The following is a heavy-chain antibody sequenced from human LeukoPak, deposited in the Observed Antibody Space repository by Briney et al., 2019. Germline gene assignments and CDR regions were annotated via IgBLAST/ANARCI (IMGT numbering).Heavy chain of an antibody. V-gene: IGHV3-30-3*01. CDR1: GFTLNTFA. CDR2: ISYDSSNY. D-gene: IGHD2-2*01. Sequence: GGSLRLSCAASGFTLNTFATHWVRQAPARGLEWLAVISYDSSNYYYADSVKGRFTISRDNSKNTLYLQMNSLRAEDTAVYYCARGAYQQRGYNWFDPWGQGTLVTVSS. CDR3: ARGAYQQRGYNWFDP. J-gene: IGHJ5*02.